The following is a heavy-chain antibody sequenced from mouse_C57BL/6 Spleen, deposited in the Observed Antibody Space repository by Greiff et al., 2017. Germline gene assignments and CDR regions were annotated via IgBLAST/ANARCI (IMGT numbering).Heavy chain of an antibody. D-gene: IGHD1-1*01. V-gene: IGHV1-15*01. J-gene: IGHJ3*01. CDR3: TRGILLLRQFAY. CDR2: IDPETGGT. Sequence: QVHVKQSGAELVRPGASVTLSCKASGYTFTDYEMHWVKRTPVHGLEWIGAIDPETGGTAYNQKFKGKAILTADKSSSTAYMELRSLTSEDSAVYYCTRGILLLRQFAYWGQGTLVTVSA. CDR1: GYTFTDYE.